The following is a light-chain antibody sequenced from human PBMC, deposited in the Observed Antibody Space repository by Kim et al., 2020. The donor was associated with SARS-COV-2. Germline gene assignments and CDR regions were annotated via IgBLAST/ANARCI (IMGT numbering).Light chain of an antibody. J-gene: IGLJ3*02. CDR1: TGAVTSGHY. V-gene: IGLV7-46*01. CDR3: FLSYGDARRV. CDR2: DTN. Sequence: GGTVTLTCGSNTGAVTSGHYPYWFQQKPGQAPRTLIYDTNNKHSWTPARFSGSLLGGKAALTLSGAQPEDEADYYCFLSYGDARRVFGGGTKVTVL.